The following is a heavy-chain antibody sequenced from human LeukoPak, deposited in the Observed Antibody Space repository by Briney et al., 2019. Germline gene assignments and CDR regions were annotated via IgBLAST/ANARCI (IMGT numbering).Heavy chain of an antibody. V-gene: IGHV4-34*01. CDR3: VRCPTWGSGYFDY. D-gene: IGHD3-16*01. J-gene: IGHJ4*02. CDR1: GGSFSGYY. CDR2: INHSGST. Sequence: SETLSLTCAVYGGSFSGYYWSWIRQPPGKGLEWIGEINHSGSTNYNPSLKSRVTISVDTSKNQFSLKLSSVTAADTAVYYCVRCPTWGSGYFDYWGQGTLVTVSS.